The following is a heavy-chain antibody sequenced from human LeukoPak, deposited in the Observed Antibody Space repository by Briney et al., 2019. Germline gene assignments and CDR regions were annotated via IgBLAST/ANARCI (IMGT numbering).Heavy chain of an antibody. CDR2: IIPILGIA. CDR3: ARVRIHSSALGY. D-gene: IGHD6-25*01. Sequence: ASVKVSCKASGGTFSSYTISWVRQAPGQGLEWMGRIIPILGIANYAQKFQGRVTITADKSTSTAYMEPSSLRSEDTAVYYCARVRIHSSALGYWGRGTLVTVSS. J-gene: IGHJ4*02. V-gene: IGHV1-69*02. CDR1: GGTFSSYT.